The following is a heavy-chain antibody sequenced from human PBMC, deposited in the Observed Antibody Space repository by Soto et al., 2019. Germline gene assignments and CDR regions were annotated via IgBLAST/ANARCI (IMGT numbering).Heavy chain of an antibody. CDR3: ARDDGGYMYGRIKFHSDP. V-gene: IGHV3-21*01. Sequence: EVQLVESGGGLVKPGESLRLSCAASGFPFRSYHMNWVRQAPGKGLEWISSISSDSGSIYYADSVKGRFTISRDNDKSSLYPQMNSLRGEETAVYYCARDDGGYMYGRIKFHSDPWGQGTLATGS. D-gene: IGHD5-18*01. CDR2: ISSDSGSI. J-gene: IGHJ5*02. CDR1: GFPFRSYH.